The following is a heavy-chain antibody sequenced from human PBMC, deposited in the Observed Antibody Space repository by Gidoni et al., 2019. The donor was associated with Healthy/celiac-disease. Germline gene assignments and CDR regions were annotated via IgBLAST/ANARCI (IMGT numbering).Heavy chain of an antibody. CDR1: GFTFSSYW. V-gene: IGHV3-7*01. D-gene: IGHD3-10*01. J-gene: IGHJ4*02. Sequence: EVQLVESGGGLVQPGGSLRLSCAASGFTFSSYWMSWVRQAPGKGLEWVANIKQDGSEKYYVDSVKGRLTISRDNAKNSLYLQMNSLRAEDTAVYYCARSQFGETLDYWGQGTLVTVSS. CDR3: ARSQFGETLDY. CDR2: IKQDGSEK.